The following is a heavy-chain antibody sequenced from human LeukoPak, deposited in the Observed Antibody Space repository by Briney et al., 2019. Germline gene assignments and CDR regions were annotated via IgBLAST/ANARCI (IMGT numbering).Heavy chain of an antibody. V-gene: IGHV3-74*01. CDR2: VSTDGTST. J-gene: IGHJ3*02. Sequence: GGSLRLSCAASGFTFSSHGMHWVRQAPGKGLVWVAHVSTDGTSTSSVDSVKGRFTISRDNAKNTLYLQMNSLRAEDTAVYYCARDSPNYSKGAIDTWGQGTMVTVSS. CDR3: ARDSPNYSKGAIDT. D-gene: IGHD1-7*01. CDR1: GFTFSSHG.